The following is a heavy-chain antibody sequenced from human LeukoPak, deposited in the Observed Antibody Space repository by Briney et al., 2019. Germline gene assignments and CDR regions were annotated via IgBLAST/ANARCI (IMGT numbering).Heavy chain of an antibody. CDR3: ARRESGLGGYFGY. V-gene: IGHV3-21*01. CDR1: GFTFSRYW. CDR2: ISSSSSYI. J-gene: IGHJ4*02. Sequence: GGSLRLSCVASGFTFSRYWMHWVRQVPGKGLVWVSSISSSSSYIYYADSVKGRFTISRDNAKNSLYLQMNSLRAEDTAVYYCARRESGLGGYFGYWGQGTLVTVSS. D-gene: IGHD3-22*01.